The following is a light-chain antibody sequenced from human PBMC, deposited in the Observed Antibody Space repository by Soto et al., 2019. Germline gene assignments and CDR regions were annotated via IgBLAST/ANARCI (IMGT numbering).Light chain of an antibody. CDR1: QSAGTK. CDR2: AAS. Sequence: EIVMTQSPATLSVSPGERATLSCRASQSAGTKLAWYQQKPGQAPRLLIYAASTRATGIPVRFSGSGSGTEFTLPISSLQSEDFAVYHCQHYNNWPLLTFGGGTKVEIK. V-gene: IGKV3-15*01. J-gene: IGKJ4*01. CDR3: QHYNNWPLLT.